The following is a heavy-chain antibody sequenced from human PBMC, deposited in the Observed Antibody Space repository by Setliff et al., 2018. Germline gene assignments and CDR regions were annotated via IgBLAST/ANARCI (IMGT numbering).Heavy chain of an antibody. D-gene: IGHD2-2*01. J-gene: IGHJ4*02. CDR1: GYNFANNW. CDR3: ARQPIGYCSSPTYY. CDR2: IYPGDSDT. Sequence: PGESLKISCKGSGYNFANNWIGWVRQMPGKGLEWMGIIYPGDSDTRYSPSFQGQVTISADKSISTAYLQWSSLKASDTAMYYCARQPIGYCSSPTYYWGQGTLVTVSS. V-gene: IGHV5-51*01.